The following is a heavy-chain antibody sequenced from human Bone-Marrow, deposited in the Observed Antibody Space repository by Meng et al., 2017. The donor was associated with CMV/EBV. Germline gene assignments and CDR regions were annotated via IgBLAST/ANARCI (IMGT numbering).Heavy chain of an antibody. Sequence: GGSLRLSCAASGFTFSSYAMSWVRQAPGKGLEWVSAISGSGGSTYYADSVKGRFTISRDNSKNTLYLQMNSLRAEDTAVYYCAKDPLYCSSTSCFSPYYYYGMDVWGQGPTVTFYS. CDR3: AKDPLYCSSTSCFSPYYYYGMDV. V-gene: IGHV3-23*01. CDR1: GFTFSSYA. CDR2: ISGSGGST. J-gene: IGHJ6*02. D-gene: IGHD2-2*01.